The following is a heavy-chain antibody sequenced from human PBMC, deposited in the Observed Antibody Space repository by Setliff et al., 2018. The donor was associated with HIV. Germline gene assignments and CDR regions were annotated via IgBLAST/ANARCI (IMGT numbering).Heavy chain of an antibody. J-gene: IGHJ4*02. D-gene: IGHD4-4*01. Sequence: PGGSLRLSCAASGFTFSSYWMHWVRQAPGKGLVWVSRINSDGSSTSYADSVKGRFTISRDNAKNTLYLQINSLRVEDTALYYCVRDRMEYSVGYYFDSWGQGTLVTVSS. V-gene: IGHV3-74*01. CDR1: GFTFSSYW. CDR2: INSDGSST. CDR3: VRDRMEYSVGYYFDS.